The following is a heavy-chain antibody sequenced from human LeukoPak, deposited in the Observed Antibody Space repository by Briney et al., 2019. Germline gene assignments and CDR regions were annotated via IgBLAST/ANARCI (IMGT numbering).Heavy chain of an antibody. D-gene: IGHD1-26*01. CDR1: GGTFSSYV. CDR3: AKETSSGNFVTIDC. J-gene: IGHJ4*02. V-gene: IGHV3-23*01. Sequence: GASVKVSCKASGGTFSSYVMSWVRQAPGKGLEWVSAITGAGGGTNYADSVKGRFTISRDNSKNTLYLQMNSLRAEDTAVYYCAKETSSGNFVTIDCWGQGTLVTVSS. CDR2: ITGAGGGT.